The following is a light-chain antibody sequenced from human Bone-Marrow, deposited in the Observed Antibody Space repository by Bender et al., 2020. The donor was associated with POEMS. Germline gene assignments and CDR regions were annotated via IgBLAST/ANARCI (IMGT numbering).Light chain of an antibody. V-gene: IGLV2-8*01. Sequence: QSALTQPASVSGSPGQSITISCTGTSSDVGGYNYVSWYQQHPGKAPKLVIYEGDKRPSGVPDRFSGSKSGNTASLTVSGLQAEDEADYYCTSYSGSNDPYVFGSGTKVTVL. CDR1: SSDVGGYNY. CDR3: TSYSGSNDPYV. J-gene: IGLJ1*01. CDR2: EGD.